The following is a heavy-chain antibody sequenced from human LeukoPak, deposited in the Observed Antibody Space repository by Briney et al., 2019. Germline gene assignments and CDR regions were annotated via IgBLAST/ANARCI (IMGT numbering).Heavy chain of an antibody. CDR1: GFTFSSYE. Sequence: PGGSLRLSCAASGFTFSSYEMNWVRQAPGKGLEWVSYISSSGSTIYYADSVKGRFTISRDNAKNSLYLQMNSLRAEDTAVYHCARDTRDGYNYLFDYWGQGTLVTVSS. V-gene: IGHV3-48*03. J-gene: IGHJ4*02. CDR2: ISSSGSTI. CDR3: ARDTRDGYNYLFDY. D-gene: IGHD5-24*01.